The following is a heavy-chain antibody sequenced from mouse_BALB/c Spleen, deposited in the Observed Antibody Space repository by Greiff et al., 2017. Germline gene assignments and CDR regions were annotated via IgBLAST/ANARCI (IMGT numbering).Heavy chain of an antibody. V-gene: IGHV1-87*01. CDR2: IYPGDGDT. Sequence: VKLMESGAELARPGASVKLSCKASGYTFTSYWMQWVKQRPGQGLEWIGAIYPGDGDTRYTQKFKGKATLTADKSSSTAYMQLSSLASEDSAVYYCAKTYYYGSHYFDDWGQGTTLTVSS. CDR1: GYTFTSYW. J-gene: IGHJ2*01. CDR3: AKTYYYGSHYFDD. D-gene: IGHD1-1*01.